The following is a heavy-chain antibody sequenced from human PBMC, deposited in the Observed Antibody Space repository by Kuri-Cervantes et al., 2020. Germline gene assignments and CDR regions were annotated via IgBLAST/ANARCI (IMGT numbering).Heavy chain of an antibody. V-gene: IGHV1-46*01. Sequence: SVKVSCKASGYTFTSYYMHWVRQAPGQGLEWMGIINPSGGSTSYAQKLQGRVTMTTDTSTSTAYMELRSLRSDDTAVYYCARDLGYCSGGSCSSWGQGTLVTVSS. CDR2: INPSGGST. CDR1: GYTFTSYY. CDR3: ARDLGYCSGGSCSS. J-gene: IGHJ4*02. D-gene: IGHD2-15*01.